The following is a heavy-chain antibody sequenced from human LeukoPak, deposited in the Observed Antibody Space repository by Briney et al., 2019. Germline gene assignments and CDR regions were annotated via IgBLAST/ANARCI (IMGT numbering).Heavy chain of an antibody. V-gene: IGHV5-51*01. Sequence: GESLKISCKGSGYSFTSYWIGWVRQMPGKGLEWMGIIYPGDSDTRYSPSFRGQVTISADKSISTAYLQWSSLKASDTAMYYCARRAYSSGGYYYYGMDVWGQGTTVTVSS. J-gene: IGHJ6*02. D-gene: IGHD6-19*01. CDR1: GYSFTSYW. CDR3: ARRAYSSGGYYYYGMDV. CDR2: IYPGDSDT.